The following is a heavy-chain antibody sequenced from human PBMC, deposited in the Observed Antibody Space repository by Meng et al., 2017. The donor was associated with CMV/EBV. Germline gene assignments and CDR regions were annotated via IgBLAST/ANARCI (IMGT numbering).Heavy chain of an antibody. CDR2: IRYDGSNK. J-gene: IGHJ4*02. D-gene: IGHD4-23*01. Sequence: GESLKISCAASGFTFSSYGMHWVRQAPGKGPEWVAFIRYDGSNKYYADSMKGRFTISRDNSKNTLYRQMNSLRAEDTAVYYCAKAVASYWGQGTLVTVPQ. CDR3: AKAVASY. V-gene: IGHV3-30*02. CDR1: GFTFSSYG.